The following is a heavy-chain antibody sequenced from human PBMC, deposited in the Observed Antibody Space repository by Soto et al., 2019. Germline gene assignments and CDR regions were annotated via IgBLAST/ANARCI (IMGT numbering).Heavy chain of an antibody. Sequence: ASVKVSCKASGGTFSSYTISWVRQAPGQGLEWMGRIIPILGIANYAQKFQGRVTITADKSTSTAYMELSSLRSEDTAVYYCARDRSEYSRDAFDIWGQGTMVTVSS. V-gene: IGHV1-69*04. CDR1: GGTFSSYT. CDR3: ARDRSEYSRDAFDI. CDR2: IIPILGIA. J-gene: IGHJ3*02. D-gene: IGHD5-12*01.